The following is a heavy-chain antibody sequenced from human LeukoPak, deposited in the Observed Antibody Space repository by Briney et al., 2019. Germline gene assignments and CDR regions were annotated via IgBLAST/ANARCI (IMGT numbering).Heavy chain of an antibody. CDR2: TTGSGGST. V-gene: IGHV3-23*01. CDR1: GFIFSNYA. Sequence: GGSLRLSCAASGFIFSNYAMYWVRQAPGKGLEWVSATTGSGGSTFYADSVKGRFTISKDNSRNSLHLQMNSLRAEDTAVYFCARAKGDDYGASPVSYWGQGSLVAVSS. CDR3: ARAKGDDYGASPVSY. D-gene: IGHD4-17*01. J-gene: IGHJ4*02.